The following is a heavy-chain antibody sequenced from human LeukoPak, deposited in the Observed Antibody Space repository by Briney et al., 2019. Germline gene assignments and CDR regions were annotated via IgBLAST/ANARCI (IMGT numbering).Heavy chain of an antibody. CDR3: ARGLNKQWLVSADYYFDY. CDR1: GYTFTSYY. V-gene: IGHV1-46*01. J-gene: IGHJ4*02. CDR2: INPSGGST. Sequence: GASVKVSCKASGYTFTSYYMHWVRQAPGQGLEWMGIINPSGGSTSYAQKFQGRVTMTRDTSTSTVYMELSSLRSEDTAVYYCARGLNKQWLVSADYYFDYWGQGTLVTVSS. D-gene: IGHD6-19*01.